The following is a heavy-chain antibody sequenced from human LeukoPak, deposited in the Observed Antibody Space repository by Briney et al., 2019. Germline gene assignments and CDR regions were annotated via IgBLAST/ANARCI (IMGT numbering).Heavy chain of an antibody. CDR2: IIPIFGTA. CDR3: ASPSSTYSSGYLY. V-gene: IGHV1-69*05. Sequence: ASVKVSCKASGGTFSSHAISWVRQAPGQGLEWMGGIIPIFGTANYAQKFQGRVTITTDESTSTAYMELSSLRSEDTAVYYCASPSSTYSSGYLYWGQGTLVTVSS. D-gene: IGHD3-22*01. CDR1: GGTFSSHA. J-gene: IGHJ4*02.